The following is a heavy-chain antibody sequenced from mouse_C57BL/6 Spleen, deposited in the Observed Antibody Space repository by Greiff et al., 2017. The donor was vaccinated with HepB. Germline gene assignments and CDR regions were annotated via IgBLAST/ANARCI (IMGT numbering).Heavy chain of an antibody. D-gene: IGHD4-1*01. CDR2: INPNNGGT. CDR1: GYTFTDYY. CDR3: ARYWENLTGDYFDY. V-gene: IGHV1-26*01. J-gene: IGHJ2*01. Sequence: EVQLQQSGPELVKPGASVKISCKASGYTFTDYYMNWVKQSHGKSLEWIGDINPNNGGTSYNQKFKGKATLTVDKSSSTAYMELRSLTSEDSAVYYCARYWENLTGDYFDYWGQGTTLTVSS.